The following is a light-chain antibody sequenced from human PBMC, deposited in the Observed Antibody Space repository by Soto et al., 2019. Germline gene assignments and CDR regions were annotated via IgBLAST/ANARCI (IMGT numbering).Light chain of an antibody. CDR2: ANN. Sequence: QSVLTQPPSASGTPGQRVTISCSGGSSNIGSNTINWYQQLPGTAPKLLIYANNQRPSRVPDRFSGSKSGTSASLAISGLQSEDESEYYCAAWDDRMNGVIFGGGTKLTVL. CDR3: AAWDDRMNGVI. V-gene: IGLV1-44*01. J-gene: IGLJ2*01. CDR1: SSNIGSNT.